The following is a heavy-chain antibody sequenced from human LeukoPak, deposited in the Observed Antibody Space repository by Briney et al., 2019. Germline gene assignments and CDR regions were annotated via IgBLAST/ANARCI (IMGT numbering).Heavy chain of an antibody. CDR3: ARVRGSGTDALPY. J-gene: IGHJ4*02. CDR2: ISSSSTI. Sequence: GGSLRLSCAASGFTFSSYSMNWVRQAPGKGLEWVSYISSSSTIYYADSVKGRFTISRDNAKNSLYLQMNSLRAEDTAVYYCARVRGSGTDALPYWGQGTLVTVSS. CDR1: GFTFSSYS. D-gene: IGHD1-1*01. V-gene: IGHV3-48*04.